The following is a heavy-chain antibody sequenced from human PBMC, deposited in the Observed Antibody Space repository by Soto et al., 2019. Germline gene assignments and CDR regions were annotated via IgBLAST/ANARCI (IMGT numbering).Heavy chain of an antibody. CDR3: ARADIVVVPAAPYGMDV. CDR2: INPNSGGT. CDR1: GYTFTGYY. Sequence: QVQLVQSGAEVKKPGASVKVSCKASGYTFTGYYMHWVRQAPGQGLEWMGWINPNSGGTNNAQKFQGWVTMTRDTSISTAYMELSRLRSDDTAVYYCARADIVVVPAAPYGMDVWGQGTTVTVSS. J-gene: IGHJ6*02. V-gene: IGHV1-2*04. D-gene: IGHD2-2*01.